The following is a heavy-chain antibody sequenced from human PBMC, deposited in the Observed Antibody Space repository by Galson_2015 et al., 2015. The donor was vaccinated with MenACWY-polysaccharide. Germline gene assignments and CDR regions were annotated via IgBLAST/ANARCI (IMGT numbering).Heavy chain of an antibody. D-gene: IGHD2-15*01. CDR3: ATGAGVVGDS. J-gene: IGHJ4*02. Sequence: SVKVSCKASGYTFTCRDINWVRQAAGQGLEWMGWTTASSGNAVYAQKFQDRVTLTRDTSTSTVYMELSSLRSEDTGVYYCATGAGVVGDSWGQGTLVTVSS. CDR1: GYTFTCRD. V-gene: IGHV1-8*01. CDR2: TTASSGNA.